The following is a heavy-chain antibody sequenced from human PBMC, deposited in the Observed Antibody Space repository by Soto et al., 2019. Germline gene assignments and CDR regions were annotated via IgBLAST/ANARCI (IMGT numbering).Heavy chain of an antibody. V-gene: IGHV4-59*08. Sequence: SETLSLTCTVSGASISRYYLSWIRQSPGKGLEWIGYFYNTGSTIYNPSLKSRVTISVDTSKNQFSLKLSSVTAADTAVYYCARSDHYYYDSSGYWDYWGQGTLVTVSS. CDR2: FYNTGST. J-gene: IGHJ4*02. D-gene: IGHD3-22*01. CDR3: ARSDHYYYDSSGYWDY. CDR1: GASISRYY.